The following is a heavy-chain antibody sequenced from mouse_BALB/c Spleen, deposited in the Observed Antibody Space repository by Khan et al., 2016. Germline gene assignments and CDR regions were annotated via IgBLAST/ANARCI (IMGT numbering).Heavy chain of an antibody. V-gene: IGHV5-4*02. CDR1: GFTFSDYY. CDR3: ARDLNWYCEV. CDR2: ISDGGSYT. J-gene: IGHJ1*01. Sequence: EVELVESGGGLVKPGGSLKLSCAASGFTFSDYYMYWVRQTPEKRLEWVASISDGGSYTYYPDSVKGRFTISRDTAQNNLYLQMSSLKSENTAMYYCARDLNWYCEVWGAGTTVTVSS.